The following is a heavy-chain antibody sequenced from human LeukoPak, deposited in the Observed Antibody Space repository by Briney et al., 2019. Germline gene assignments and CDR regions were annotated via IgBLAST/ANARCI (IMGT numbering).Heavy chain of an antibody. Sequence: GGSLRLSCAASGFTFSSYAMHWVRQAPGKGLEWVAVISYDGSNKYYADSVKGRFTISRDNSKNTLYLQMNSLRAEDTAVYYCARDAGDQLLYTGTVYYFDYWGQGTLVTVSS. J-gene: IGHJ4*02. CDR3: ARDAGDQLLYTGTVYYFDY. V-gene: IGHV3-30-3*01. D-gene: IGHD2-2*02. CDR1: GFTFSSYA. CDR2: ISYDGSNK.